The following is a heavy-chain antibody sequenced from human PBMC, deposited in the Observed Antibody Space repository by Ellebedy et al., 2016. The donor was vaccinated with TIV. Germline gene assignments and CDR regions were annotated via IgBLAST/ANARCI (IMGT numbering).Heavy chain of an antibody. CDR2: IIPIFGTA. Sequence: AASVKVSCKASGGTFSSYAISWVRQAPGQGLEWMGGIIPIFGTANYAQKFQGRVTSTADESTSTAYMELSSLRSEDTAVYYCARGGIAVAGTGWFDPWGQGTLVTVSS. CDR1: GGTFSSYA. J-gene: IGHJ5*02. D-gene: IGHD6-19*01. CDR3: ARGGIAVAGTGWFDP. V-gene: IGHV1-69*13.